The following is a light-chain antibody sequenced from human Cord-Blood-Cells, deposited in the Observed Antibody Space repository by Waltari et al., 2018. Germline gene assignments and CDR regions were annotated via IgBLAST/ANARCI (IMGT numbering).Light chain of an antibody. CDR3: QQYGSSPRT. CDR1: QSVSSSY. Sequence: EIVFTQSPGTLSLSPGERATLHCRASQSVSSSYLAWYQQKPGQAPRLLIYGASSRATGIPDRFSGSGSGTDFTLTISRLEPEDFAVYYCQQYGSSPRTFGQGTKVEIK. CDR2: GAS. V-gene: IGKV3-20*01. J-gene: IGKJ1*01.